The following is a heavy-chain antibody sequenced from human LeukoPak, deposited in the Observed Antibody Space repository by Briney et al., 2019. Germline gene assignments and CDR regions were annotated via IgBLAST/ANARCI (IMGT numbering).Heavy chain of an antibody. D-gene: IGHD3-10*01. V-gene: IGHV4-39*01. CDR1: GDSISSTSYH. CDR2: IYNSGTT. CDR3: ASRVYGLGSFNY. J-gene: IGHJ4*01. Sequence: TASETLSLTCTVSGDSISSTSYHWDWIRQPPGKGLEWIGSIYNSGTTYYNPSLKSRVTISVDTSKNQFSLKVSSVTAADTAVYYCASRVYGLGSFNYWGQGTLVTVSS.